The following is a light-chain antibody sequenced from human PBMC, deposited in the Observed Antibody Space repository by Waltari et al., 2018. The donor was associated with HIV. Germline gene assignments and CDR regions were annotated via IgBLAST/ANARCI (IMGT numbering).Light chain of an antibody. V-gene: IGLV2-8*01. CDR1: STDRGRYNY. J-gene: IGLJ2*01. CDR2: EVN. CDR3: SSYAGSNIVL. Sequence: QSALTQPPSASGSPGQSVTIPCTGTSTDRGRYNYVSCYQQHPGKAPKLIIYEVNKRPSGVPDRFSGSKSGDTASLTVSGLQAEDEADYYCSSYAGSNIVLFGGGTKLTVL.